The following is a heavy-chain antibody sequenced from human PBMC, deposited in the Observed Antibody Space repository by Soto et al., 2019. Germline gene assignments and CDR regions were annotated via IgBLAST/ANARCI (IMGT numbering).Heavy chain of an antibody. CDR2: INPGNGNT. D-gene: IGHD3-22*01. V-gene: IGHV1-3*01. CDR3: ARGTYDTSEYPSNYFDH. J-gene: IGHJ4*02. CDR1: GYSFNNYE. Sequence: ASVKVSCTASGYSFNNYEMHWVRQAPGQRLEWMGWINPGNGNTKHSPKFQGRVSITRDRSTSIIYMELTSLRYEDTAVYYCARGTYDTSEYPSNYFDHWGQGTLVTVSS.